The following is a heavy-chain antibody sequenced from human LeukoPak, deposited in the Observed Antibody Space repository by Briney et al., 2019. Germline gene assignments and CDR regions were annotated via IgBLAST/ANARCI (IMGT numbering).Heavy chain of an antibody. CDR3: AREGITGTTSPYFDY. Sequence: GGSLRLSCAASGFTFSNYVMSWVRQAPGKGLEWVSVIYSGGSTYYADSVKGRFTISRDNSKNTLYLQMNSLRAEDTAVYYCAREGITGTTSPYFDYWGQGTLVTVSS. CDR1: GFTFSNYV. J-gene: IGHJ4*02. V-gene: IGHV3-53*01. CDR2: IYSGGST. D-gene: IGHD1-20*01.